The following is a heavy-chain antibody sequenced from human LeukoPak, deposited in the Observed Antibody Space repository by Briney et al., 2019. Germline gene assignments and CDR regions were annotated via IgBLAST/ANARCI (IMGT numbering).Heavy chain of an antibody. CDR3: AREVGATTCYIDY. J-gene: IGHJ4*02. CDR2: IYYSGST. V-gene: IGHV4-38-2*02. D-gene: IGHD1-26*01. Sequence: SETLSLTCTVSGYSISSGYYWGWIRQLPGKGLEWIGSIYYSGSTYYNPSLKSRVTISVDTSKNQFSLKLSSVTAADTAVYYCAREVGATTCYIDYWGQGTLVTVSS. CDR1: GYSISSGYY.